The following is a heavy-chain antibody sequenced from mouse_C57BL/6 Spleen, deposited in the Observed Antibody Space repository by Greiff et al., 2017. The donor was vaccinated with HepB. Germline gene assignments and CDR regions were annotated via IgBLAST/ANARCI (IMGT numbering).Heavy chain of an antibody. Sequence: DVKLVESEGGLVQPGSSMKLSCTASGFTFSDYYMAWVRQVPEKGLEWVANINYDGSSTYYLDSLKSRFIISRDNAKNILYLQMSSLKSEDTATYYCAREDYSNYDWYFDVWGTGTTVTVSS. CDR1: GFTFSDYY. CDR3: AREDYSNYDWYFDV. J-gene: IGHJ1*03. CDR2: INYDGSST. D-gene: IGHD2-5*01. V-gene: IGHV5-16*01.